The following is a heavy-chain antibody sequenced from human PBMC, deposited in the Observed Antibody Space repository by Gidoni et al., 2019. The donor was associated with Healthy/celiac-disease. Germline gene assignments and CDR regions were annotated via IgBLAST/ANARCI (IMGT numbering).Heavy chain of an antibody. CDR2: ISWNSGSI. CDR1: GFTFADYD. D-gene: IGHD1-26*01. Sequence: EVQLVESAGCLVYPCRSLRLFCAASGFTFADYDMHWFRHAPGKGLGWVSGISWNSGSIGYADSVKGRLTISRDNAKNSLYLQRNSLRAEDTALYYCAKGAHIGPLYWYVDLWGRGTLVTVSS. CDR3: AKGAHIGPLYWYVDL. V-gene: IGHV3-9*01. J-gene: IGHJ2*01.